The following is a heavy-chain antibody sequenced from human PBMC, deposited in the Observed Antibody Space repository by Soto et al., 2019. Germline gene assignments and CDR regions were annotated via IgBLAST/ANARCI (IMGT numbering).Heavy chain of an antibody. CDR2: ISGTGHDP. CDR3: AMPTRMPVN. Sequence: QVHLVESGGDLVTPAGSLILSCVAYGFTFSDDYMSWFRQAPGKGPEFISYISGTGHDPNYADSVKGRFTISRDNAKNSLYLQMNTLRVEETCVYYCAMPTRMPVNWGQGTLVTVSS. D-gene: IGHD2-2*01. J-gene: IGHJ4*02. CDR1: GFTFSDDY. V-gene: IGHV3-11*06.